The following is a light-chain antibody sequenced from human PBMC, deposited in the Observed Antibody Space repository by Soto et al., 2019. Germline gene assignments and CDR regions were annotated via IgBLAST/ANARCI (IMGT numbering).Light chain of an antibody. J-gene: IGKJ1*01. CDR3: QHYNSYSEA. Sequence: DIQMTQSPSTLSGSVGDRVTITSRASQTISSWLAWYQQKPGKAPKLLIYAASTLQSGVPSRFSGSGSGTDFTLTIASLQPDDFATYYCQHYNSYSEAFGQGTKVDI. V-gene: IGKV1-5*01. CDR1: QTISSW. CDR2: AAS.